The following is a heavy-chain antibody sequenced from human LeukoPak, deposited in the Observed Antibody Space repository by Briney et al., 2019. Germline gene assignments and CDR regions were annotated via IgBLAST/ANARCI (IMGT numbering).Heavy chain of an antibody. J-gene: IGHJ6*04. CDR3: ARDRPLNTAMAGTISYYYYGMDV. V-gene: IGHV1-18*04. D-gene: IGHD6-19*01. Sequence: AASVKVSCKASGYTFTSYGISWVRQAPGQGLEWMGWISAYNGNTNYAQKLQGRVTMTTDTSTSTAYMELRSLRSDDTAVYYCARDRPLNTAMAGTISYYYYGMDVWGKGTTVTVSS. CDR1: GYTFTSYG. CDR2: ISAYNGNT.